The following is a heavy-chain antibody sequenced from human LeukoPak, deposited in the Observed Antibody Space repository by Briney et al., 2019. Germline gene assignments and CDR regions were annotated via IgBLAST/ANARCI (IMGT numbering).Heavy chain of an antibody. CDR3: ARVYGSGSYFYYFDY. V-gene: IGHV4-39*07. J-gene: IGHJ4*02. CDR1: GGSISSSSYY. Sequence: SETLSLTCTVSGGSISSSSYYWGWIRQPPGKGLEWIGSIYYSGSTYYNPSLKSRVTISVDTSKNQFSLKLSSVTAADTAVYYCARVYGSGSYFYYFDYWGQGTLVTVSS. CDR2: IYYSGST. D-gene: IGHD3-10*01.